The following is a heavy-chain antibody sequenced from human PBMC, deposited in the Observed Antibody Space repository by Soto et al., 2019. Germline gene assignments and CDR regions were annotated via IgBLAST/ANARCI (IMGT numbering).Heavy chain of an antibody. CDR1: GDSVNSGFYS. J-gene: IGHJ4*02. CDR2: IFHSGST. D-gene: IGHD6-19*01. Sequence: PSETLSLTCAVSGDSVNSGFYSWSWIRQPPGKGLEWIGYIFHSGSTFYNPSLENRVSISVDRSRNQFSLKLTSVTAADTAMYYCARTSGYSSGWYGSWGQGTLVTVSS. CDR3: ARTSGYSSGWYGS. V-gene: IGHV4-30-2*01.